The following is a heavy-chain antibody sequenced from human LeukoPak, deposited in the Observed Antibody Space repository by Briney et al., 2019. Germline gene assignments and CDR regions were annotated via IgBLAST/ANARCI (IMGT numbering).Heavy chain of an antibody. J-gene: IGHJ3*02. CDR3: ARDHTTGAFDI. V-gene: IGHV4-34*01. CDR1: GGSFSNYY. D-gene: IGHD1-14*01. CDR2: INHSGST. Sequence: SETLSLTCAVYGGSFSNYYWSWIRQPPGKGLEWIGEINHSGSTNYNPSLKSRITISVDTSKNQFSLKLSSVTAADTAVYYCARDHTTGAFDIWGQGTMVTVSS.